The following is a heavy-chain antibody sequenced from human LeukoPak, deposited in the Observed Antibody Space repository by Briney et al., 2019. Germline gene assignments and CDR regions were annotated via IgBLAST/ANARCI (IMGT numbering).Heavy chain of an antibody. J-gene: IGHJ5*02. CDR2: IYYSGST. V-gene: IGHV4-59*12. D-gene: IGHD3-22*01. CDR1: GGSISSYY. Sequence: PSETLSLTCTVSGGSISSYYWSWIRQPPGKGLEWIGSIYYSGSTYYNPSLKSRVTISVDTSKNQFSLKLSSVTAADTAVYYCASLKGGYYDSSGYLARWFDPWGQGTLVTVSS. CDR3: ASLKGGYYDSSGYLARWFDP.